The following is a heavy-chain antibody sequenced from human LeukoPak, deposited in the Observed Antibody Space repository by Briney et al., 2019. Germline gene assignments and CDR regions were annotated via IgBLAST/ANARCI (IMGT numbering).Heavy chain of an antibody. CDR1: GFKFNIYT. D-gene: IGHD6-6*01. J-gene: IGHJ4*02. CDR3: AKDLWKYSSSSFDY. CDR2: VGSGGTR. Sequence: GGSLRLSCAASGFKFNIYTMSWVRQAQGKGLEWISAVGSGGTRYYADSVKGRFTISRDNSENTLYLHMNSLRAEDTALYYCAKDLWKYSSSSFDYWGQGTLVTVSS. V-gene: IGHV3-23*01.